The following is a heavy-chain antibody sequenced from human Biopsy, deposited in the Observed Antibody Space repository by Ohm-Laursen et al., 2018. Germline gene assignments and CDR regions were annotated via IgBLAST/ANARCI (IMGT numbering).Heavy chain of an antibody. CDR2: SNTDGSHT. CDR1: GFTFSDYS. CDR3: ARDASQGFDS. Sequence: SLRLSCTASGFTFSDYSMSWVRQAPGKGLVWVSRSNTDGSHTNYADSVKGRFTTSTDNAKNTLYLYMSSLTVEDTAVYFCARDASQGFDSWGQGTLVTVSS. J-gene: IGHJ5*01. V-gene: IGHV3-74*01.